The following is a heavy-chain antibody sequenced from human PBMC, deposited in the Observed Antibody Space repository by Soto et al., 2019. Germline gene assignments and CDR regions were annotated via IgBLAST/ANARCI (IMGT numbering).Heavy chain of an antibody. J-gene: IGHJ2*01. CDR2: IIPIFGTA. D-gene: IGHD5-12*01. CDR3: ARDPPRDGYKGGWYFDL. CDR1: GGTFSSYA. Sequence: QVQLVQSGAEVKKPGSSVKVSCKASGGTFSSYAISWVRQAPGQGLEWMGGIIPIFGTANYAQKFQGRVTITADESTSTAYMELSSLRSEDTAVYYCARDPPRDGYKGGWYFDLWGRGTLVTVSS. V-gene: IGHV1-69*12.